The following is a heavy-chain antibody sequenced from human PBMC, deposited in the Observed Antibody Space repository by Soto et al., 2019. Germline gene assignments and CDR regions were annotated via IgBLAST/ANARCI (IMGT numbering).Heavy chain of an antibody. D-gene: IGHD2-15*01. Sequence: GGGLRLSCAASGFTFSSYAMHWVRQAPGKGLEWVAVISYDGSNRYYADSVKGRFTISRDNSKNTLYLQMNSRGAEDTAVYSWACRGDDKYRSAGPINYWAQGTLVPAS. CDR1: GFTFSSYA. V-gene: IGHV3-30-3*01. CDR3: ACRGDDKYRSAGPINY. CDR2: ISYDGSNR. J-gene: IGHJ4*02.